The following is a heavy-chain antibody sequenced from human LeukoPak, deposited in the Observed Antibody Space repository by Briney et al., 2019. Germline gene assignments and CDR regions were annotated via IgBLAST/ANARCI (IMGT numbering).Heavy chain of an antibody. Sequence: PSETLSLTCTVSGGSISSSSYYWGWIRQPPGKGLEWIGSIYYSGSTYYNPSLKSRVTISVDTSKNQFSLKLSSVTAADTAVYYCARDPLITYYYDSSGNHADWFDPWGQGTLVTVSS. D-gene: IGHD3-22*01. J-gene: IGHJ5*02. CDR2: IYYSGST. V-gene: IGHV4-39*02. CDR3: ARDPLITYYYDSSGNHADWFDP. CDR1: GGSISSSSYY.